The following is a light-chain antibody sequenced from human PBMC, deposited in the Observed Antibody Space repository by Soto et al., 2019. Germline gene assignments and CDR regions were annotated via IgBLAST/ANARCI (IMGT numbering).Light chain of an antibody. CDR1: QGISNL. Sequence: DIQMTQSPSAMSASVGDRVTITCRASQGISNLLTWFQQQPGKVPQRLIYATSSLQNGVPARFSGTGSGTEFTLTISSLQPEDFATYYCLQHASYPFTFGGGTKVQIK. CDR3: LQHASYPFT. CDR2: ATS. V-gene: IGKV1-17*03. J-gene: IGKJ4*01.